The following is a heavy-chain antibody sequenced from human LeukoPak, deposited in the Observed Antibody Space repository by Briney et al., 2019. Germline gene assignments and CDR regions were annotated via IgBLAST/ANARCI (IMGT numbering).Heavy chain of an antibody. J-gene: IGHJ4*02. CDR1: GVSITRFY. CDR2: IYFSGST. CDR3: ASTGYCIGGSCYSNYFDH. V-gene: IGHV4-59*08. D-gene: IGHD2-15*01. Sequence: SETLSLTCTVSGVSITRFYWSWVRQPPGKGLEWVGYIYFSGSTNYNPSLKSRVTVSLDTTKNQVSLKLSSVSAADTAVYYCASTGYCIGGSCYSNYFDHWGQGTLVTVSS.